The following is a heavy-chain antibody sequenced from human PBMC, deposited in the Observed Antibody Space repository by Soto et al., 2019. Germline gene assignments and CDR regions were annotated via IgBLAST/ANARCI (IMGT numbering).Heavy chain of an antibody. J-gene: IGHJ3*02. D-gene: IGHD6-13*01. CDR3: AKARYSSSWPDAFDI. V-gene: IGHV3-23*01. CDR2: ISGSGGST. Sequence: GGSLRLSCAASGFTFSSYAMSWVRQAPGEGLEWVSAISGSGGSTYYADSVKGRFTISRDNSKNTLYLQMNSLRAEDTAVYYCAKARYSSSWPDAFDIWGQGTMVTVSS. CDR1: GFTFSSYA.